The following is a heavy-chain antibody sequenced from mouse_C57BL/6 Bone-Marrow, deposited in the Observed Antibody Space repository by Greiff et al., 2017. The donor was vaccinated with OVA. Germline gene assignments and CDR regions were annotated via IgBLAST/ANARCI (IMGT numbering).Heavy chain of an antibody. V-gene: IGHV10-3*01. Sequence: EVQGVESGGGLVQPKGSLKLSCAASGFTFNTYAMHWVRQAPGKGLEWVARIRRKSSNYATYYADSVKDRFTISRDDSQSMLYLQMNNLKTEDTAMYYCVRDGATVAPFDYWGQGTTLTVSS. D-gene: IGHD1-1*01. J-gene: IGHJ2*01. CDR1: GFTFNTYA. CDR2: IRRKSSNYAT. CDR3: VRDGATVAPFDY.